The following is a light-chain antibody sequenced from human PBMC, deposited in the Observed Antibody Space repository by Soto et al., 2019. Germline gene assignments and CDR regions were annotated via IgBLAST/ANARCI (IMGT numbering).Light chain of an antibody. CDR1: QSASSSY. Sequence: DIVLTQSPGTLSLSPGERATLSCRASQSASSSYLAWYQQKPGQAPRLLIYGASSRATGIPDRFSRSGSGTDFTLTISRLEPEDFAVYYCQQYCSSPLYTFGQGTKLEIK. V-gene: IGKV3-20*01. CDR3: QQYCSSPLYT. CDR2: GAS. J-gene: IGKJ2*01.